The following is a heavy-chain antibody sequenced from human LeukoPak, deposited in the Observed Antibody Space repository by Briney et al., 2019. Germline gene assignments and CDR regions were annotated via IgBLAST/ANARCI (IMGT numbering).Heavy chain of an antibody. CDR1: GYTFTSYG. Sequence: ASVKVSCKASGYTFTSYGISWVRRAPGQGLEWMGWISAYNGNTNYAQKLQGRVTMTTDTSTSTAYMELRSLRSDDTAVYYCARERIGAVAGGSRYFDYWGQGTLVTVSS. CDR3: ARERIGAVAGGSRYFDY. J-gene: IGHJ4*02. D-gene: IGHD6-19*01. CDR2: ISAYNGNT. V-gene: IGHV1-18*04.